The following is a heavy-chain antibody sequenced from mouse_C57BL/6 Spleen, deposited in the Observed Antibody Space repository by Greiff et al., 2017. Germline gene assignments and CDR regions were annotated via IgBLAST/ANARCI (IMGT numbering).Heavy chain of an antibody. CDR1: GYTFTSYW. D-gene: IGHD1-1*01. CDR3: ARPFITTVVATGAMDY. CDR2: IHPNSGST. V-gene: IGHV1-64*01. Sequence: VQLKQPGAELVKPGASVKLSCKASGYTFTSYWMHWVKQRPGQGLEWIGMIHPNSGSTNYNEKFKSKATLTVDKSSSTAYMQLSSLTSEDSAVYYCARPFITTVVATGAMDYWGQGTSVTVSS. J-gene: IGHJ4*01.